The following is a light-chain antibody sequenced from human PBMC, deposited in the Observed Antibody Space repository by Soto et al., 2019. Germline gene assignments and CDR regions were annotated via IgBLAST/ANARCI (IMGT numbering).Light chain of an antibody. Sequence: QSVLTQPPSVSAAPGQKVTISCSGSSSNIGNNYVSWYQQLPGTAPKLLIYDNNKRPSGIPDRFSGSKSGTSATLGITELQTGDEADYYCGTWDSSLSAVVFGGGTKL. V-gene: IGLV1-51*01. J-gene: IGLJ2*01. CDR1: SSNIGNNY. CDR2: DNN. CDR3: GTWDSSLSAVV.